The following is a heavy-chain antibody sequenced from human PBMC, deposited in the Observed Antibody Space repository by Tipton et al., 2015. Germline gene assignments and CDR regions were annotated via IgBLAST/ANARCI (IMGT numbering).Heavy chain of an antibody. CDR2: ISYSGST. V-gene: IGHV4-61*01. CDR3: ARQNIVGNTGRHFDH. CDR1: GGSVSSHNYY. D-gene: IGHD5-12*01. J-gene: IGHJ4*02. Sequence: TLSLTCTVSGGSVSSHNYYWSWIRQPPGTGLEWIGYISYSGSTNYNPSLKSRVTISLDTSKNQFSLKLSSVTAADTSVYYCARQNIVGNTGRHFDHWGQGTLVTVSS.